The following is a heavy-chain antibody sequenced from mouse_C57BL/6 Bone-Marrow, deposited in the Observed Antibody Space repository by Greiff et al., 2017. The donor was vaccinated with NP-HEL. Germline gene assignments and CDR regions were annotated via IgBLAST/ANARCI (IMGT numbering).Heavy chain of an antibody. D-gene: IGHD3-2*02. CDR2: IHPNSGST. V-gene: IGHV1-64*01. CDR3: ARQLRFGAMDY. CDR1: GYTFTSYW. Sequence: QVQLQQPGAELVKPGASVKLSCKASGYTFTSYWMHWVKQRPGQGLEWIGMIHPNSGSTNYNEKFKSKATLTVDKSSSTAYMQLSSLTSEDSAVYYCARQLRFGAMDYWGQGTSVTVSS. J-gene: IGHJ4*01.